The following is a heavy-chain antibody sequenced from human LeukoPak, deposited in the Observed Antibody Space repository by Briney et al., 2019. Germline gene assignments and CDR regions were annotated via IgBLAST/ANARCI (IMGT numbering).Heavy chain of an antibody. Sequence: SETLSLTCTVSGGSISSSSYYWGWIRQPPGKGLEWIGSIYYSGSTYYNPSLKSRVTISVDTSKNQFSLKLSSVTAADTAVYYCARLRVEYSSSSGDPNYFDYWGQGTLVTVSS. CDR2: IYYSGST. J-gene: IGHJ4*02. V-gene: IGHV4-39*01. D-gene: IGHD6-6*01. CDR3: ARLRVEYSSSSGDPNYFDY. CDR1: GGSISSSSYY.